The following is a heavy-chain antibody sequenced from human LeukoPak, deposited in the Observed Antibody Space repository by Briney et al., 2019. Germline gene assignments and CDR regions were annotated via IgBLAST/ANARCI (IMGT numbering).Heavy chain of an antibody. J-gene: IGHJ4*02. Sequence: GSLRLSCAASGFTFSTYWMHWVRQAPGKGLEWVAFISNDGRNKYYADSVKGRFTISRGNSKNTLYLQMSSLRTEDTAVYYCAKRPSSNYFHYWGQGTLVTVSS. V-gene: IGHV3-30*18. CDR3: AKRPSSNYFHY. CDR2: ISNDGRNK. D-gene: IGHD2-2*01. CDR1: GFTFSTYW.